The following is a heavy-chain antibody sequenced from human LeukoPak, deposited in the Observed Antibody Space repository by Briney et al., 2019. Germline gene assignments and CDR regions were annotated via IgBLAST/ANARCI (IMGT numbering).Heavy chain of an antibody. CDR2: IYYSGST. CDR3: ARERPYDSSGYYSFADAFDI. D-gene: IGHD3-22*01. V-gene: IGHV4-30-4*01. J-gene: IGHJ3*02. CDR1: GGSISSGDYY. Sequence: SETLSLTCTVSGGSISSGDYYWSWIRQPPGKGLEWIGYIYYSGSTYYNPSLKSRVTISVDTSKNQFSLKLSSVTAADTAVYYCARERPYDSSGYYSFADAFDIWGQGTMVTVSS.